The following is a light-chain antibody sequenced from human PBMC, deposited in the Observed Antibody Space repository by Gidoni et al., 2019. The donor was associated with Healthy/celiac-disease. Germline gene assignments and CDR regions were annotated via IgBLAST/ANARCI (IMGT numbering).Light chain of an antibody. V-gene: IGKV3-20*01. J-gene: IGKJ4*01. CDR2: GAS. CDR3: QQYGSSPLVT. CDR1: QSVSSSY. Sequence: LSPGERATLSCRASQSVSSSYLAWYQQKPGQAPRHLIYGASSRATGIPDRFSGSGSGTDFTLTISRLEPEDFAVYYCQQYGSSPLVTFGGGTKVEIK.